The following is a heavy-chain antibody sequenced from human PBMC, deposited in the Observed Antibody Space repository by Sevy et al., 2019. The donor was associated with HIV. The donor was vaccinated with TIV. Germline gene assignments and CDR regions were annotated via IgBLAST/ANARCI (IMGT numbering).Heavy chain of an antibody. CDR2: ISSSSRYI. CDR1: GFTFSDYY. V-gene: IGHV3-11*06. Sequence: GGSLRLSCAASGFTFSDYYMNWIRQAPGKGLEWVSYISSSSRYINYADSLKGRFTISRDNAKNSLYLQMNSLRAEDTAVYYCAREPNYSSSWYYFDYWGQGTLVTVSS. D-gene: IGHD6-13*01. J-gene: IGHJ4*02. CDR3: AREPNYSSSWYYFDY.